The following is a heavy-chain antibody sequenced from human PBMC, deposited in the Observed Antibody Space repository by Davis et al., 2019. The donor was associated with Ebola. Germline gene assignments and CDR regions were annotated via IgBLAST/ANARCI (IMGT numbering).Heavy chain of an antibody. V-gene: IGHV3-30*18. Sequence: GESLKTSCAASGFTFSSYGMHWVRQAPGKGLEWVAVISYDGSNKYYADSVKGRFTISRDNSKNTLYLQMNSLRAEDTAVYYCAKLELHGYWGQGTLVTVSS. CDR1: GFTFSSYG. CDR2: ISYDGSNK. D-gene: IGHD1-7*01. J-gene: IGHJ4*02. CDR3: AKLELHGY.